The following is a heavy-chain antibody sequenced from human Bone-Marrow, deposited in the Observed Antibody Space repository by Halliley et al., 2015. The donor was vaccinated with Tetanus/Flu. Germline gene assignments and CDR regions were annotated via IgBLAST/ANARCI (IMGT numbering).Heavy chain of an antibody. CDR2: ISGSGDST. D-gene: IGHD3-16*01. J-gene: IGHJ4*02. Sequence: SLRLSCAASGFTFSRFAVSWVRQAPGKGLEWLSTISGSGDSTYYIDSVKGRFTISRDNSQNTLYLQMNSLRAEDTAVYYCAKNLRLGRRSQPFDFFDSWGQGSLVTVSS. CDR1: GFTFSRFA. V-gene: IGHV3-23*01. CDR3: AKNLRLGRRSQPFDFFDS.